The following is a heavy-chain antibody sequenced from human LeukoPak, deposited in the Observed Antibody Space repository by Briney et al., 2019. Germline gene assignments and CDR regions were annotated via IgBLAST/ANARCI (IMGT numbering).Heavy chain of an antibody. V-gene: IGHV3-33*01. D-gene: IGHD5-24*01. CDR2: IWYDGSNK. CDR3: ATGPEIATIHGYDY. CDR1: GFTFSSYG. J-gene: IGHJ4*02. Sequence: PGGSLRLSCAASGFTFSSYGMHWVRQAPGKGLEWVAVIWYDGSNKYYADSVKGRFTISRDNSKNTLYLQMKSLRAEDTAVYYCATGPEIATIHGYDYWGQGTLVTVSS.